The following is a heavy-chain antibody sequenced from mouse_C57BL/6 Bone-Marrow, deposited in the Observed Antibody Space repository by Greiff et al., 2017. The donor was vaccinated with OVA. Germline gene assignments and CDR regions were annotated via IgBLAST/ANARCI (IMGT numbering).Heavy chain of an antibody. Sequence: VQLQQPGAELVKPGASVKLSCKASGYTFTSYWMHWVKQRPGRGLEWIGRIDPNSGGTKYNEKFKSKATLTVDKPSSTAYMQLISLTSEDSAVYYCAVYYGSSHWYFDVWGTGTTVTVSS. J-gene: IGHJ1*03. D-gene: IGHD1-1*01. CDR2: IDPNSGGT. V-gene: IGHV1-72*01. CDR3: AVYYGSSHWYFDV. CDR1: GYTFTSYW.